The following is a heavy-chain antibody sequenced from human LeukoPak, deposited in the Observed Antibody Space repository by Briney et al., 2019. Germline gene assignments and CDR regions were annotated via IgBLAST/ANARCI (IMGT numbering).Heavy chain of an antibody. CDR2: IHPEGNEK. V-gene: IGHV3-7*01. CDR3: ARDFNWNDGGE. Sequence: GGSLRLSCAVSGFTFSNFWMSWVRQAPGRGLEWVANIHPEGNEKYHVESVKGRFTISRDNAKNSLFLQMNSLRAEDTAMYYCARDFNWNDGGERGQGTLVTVSS. D-gene: IGHD1-20*01. J-gene: IGHJ4*02. CDR1: GFTFSNFW.